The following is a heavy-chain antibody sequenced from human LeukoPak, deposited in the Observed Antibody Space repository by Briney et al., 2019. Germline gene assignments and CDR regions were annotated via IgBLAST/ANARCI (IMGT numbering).Heavy chain of an antibody. V-gene: IGHV3-21*01. CDR1: GFTFSSYS. D-gene: IGHD2-15*01. J-gene: IGHJ4*02. CDR2: ISSSSSYI. Sequence: PGGSLRLSCAASGFTFSSYSMNWVRQAPGKGLEWVSSISSSSSYIYYADSVKGRFTISRDNSKNTVYLQMNSLRAEDTGLYYCARDPCWGGTCYSSDFWGQGTLVTVSS. CDR3: ARDPCWGGTCYSSDF.